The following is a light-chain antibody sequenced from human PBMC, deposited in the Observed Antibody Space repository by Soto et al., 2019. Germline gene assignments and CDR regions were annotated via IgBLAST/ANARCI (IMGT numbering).Light chain of an antibody. CDR3: QQYNSLPYT. V-gene: IGKV1-33*01. J-gene: IGKJ2*01. CDR1: QDISTY. CDR2: TVP. Sequence: DIQMTQSPSSLSASLGDRVTITCRASQDISTYLNWYQQKPGKAPNLLIYTVPNLETGVPSRFSWSGSGTVFTLTISALQPEDIATYYCQQYNSLPYTFGQGTRLEIE.